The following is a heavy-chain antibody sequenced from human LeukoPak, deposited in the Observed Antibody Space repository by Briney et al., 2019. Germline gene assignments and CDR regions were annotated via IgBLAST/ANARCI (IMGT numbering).Heavy chain of an antibody. CDR1: GYTFTGYY. V-gene: IGHV1-2*02. D-gene: IGHD4-23*01. J-gene: IGHJ4*02. Sequence: ASVKVSCKASGYTFTGYYMHWVRQAPGQGLEWMGWINPNSGGTNYAQKFQGRVTMTRDTSISTAYMELSRLRSDDTAVYYCARDLGGSRLLLRVNQTPRTDYWGQGTLVTVSS. CDR3: ARDLGGSRLLLRVNQTPRTDY. CDR2: INPNSGGT.